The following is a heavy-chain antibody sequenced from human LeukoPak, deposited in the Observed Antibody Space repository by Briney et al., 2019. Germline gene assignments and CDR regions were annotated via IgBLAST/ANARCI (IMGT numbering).Heavy chain of an antibody. CDR2: INRDSTTI. V-gene: IGHV3-48*01. CDR1: GFAFNDYA. D-gene: IGHD3-10*01. CDR3: ARYGSGSYYKDPFDY. J-gene: IGHJ4*02. Sequence: GGSLRLSCVASGFAFNDYAMNWVRQAPGKWLEWVSHINRDSTTIYYAESVKGRFTISRDNAKNSLYLQVSSLRAEDTAVYYCARYGSGSYYKDPFDYWGQGTLVTVSS.